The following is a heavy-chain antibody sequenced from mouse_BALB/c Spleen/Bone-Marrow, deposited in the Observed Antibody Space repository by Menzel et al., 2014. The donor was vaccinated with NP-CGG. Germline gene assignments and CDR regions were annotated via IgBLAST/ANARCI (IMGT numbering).Heavy chain of an antibody. Sequence: EVQLQQSGPELVRPGASVKIPCKASGYTFTDYNIDWVKQSHGKSLEWIGDINPNNGGTIYNQKFEGKATLTVDKSSSTAYMELRSLTSEDTAVYYCARRGWAMDYWGQGTSVTVSS. CDR1: GYTFTDYN. CDR3: ARRGWAMDY. J-gene: IGHJ4*01. V-gene: IGHV1-18*01. CDR2: INPNNGGT. D-gene: IGHD2-3*01.